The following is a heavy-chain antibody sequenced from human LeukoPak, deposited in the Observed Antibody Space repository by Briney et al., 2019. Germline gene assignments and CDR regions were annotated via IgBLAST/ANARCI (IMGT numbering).Heavy chain of an antibody. CDR3: ARGRTSSGLYYYYYMDV. V-gene: IGHV1-69*05. CDR2: IIPIFGTA. J-gene: IGHJ6*03. CDR1: GGTSISYA. D-gene: IGHD3-10*01. Sequence: SVKVSCQASGGTSISYALRWVRQAPGQGLEWMGWIIPIFGTANYAQKFQGRVTITTDEYTSTAYMELSSLIPEDTAVYYCARGRTSSGLYYYYYMDVWGKGTTVTVSS.